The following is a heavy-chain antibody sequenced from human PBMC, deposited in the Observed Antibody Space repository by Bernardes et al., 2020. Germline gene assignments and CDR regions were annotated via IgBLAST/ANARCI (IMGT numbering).Heavy chain of an antibody. D-gene: IGHD2-21*01. CDR1: GFTFSTSA. CDR2: IVVGSGGT. V-gene: IGHV1-58*01. Sequence: SVKVSCKASGFTFSTSAVQWVRQARGQRLEWIGWIVVGSGGTSYAQNFQERVTITRDMSTSTAYMELSSLRSEDTAVYYCAVGFRVSMALFRTYGLDVWGQGTTVTVSS. CDR3: AVGFRVSMALFRTYGLDV. J-gene: IGHJ6*02.